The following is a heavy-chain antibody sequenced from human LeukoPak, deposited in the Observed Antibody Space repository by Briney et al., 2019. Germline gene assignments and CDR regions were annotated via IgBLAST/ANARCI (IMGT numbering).Heavy chain of an antibody. CDR2: ISSNGGRT. J-gene: IGHJ3*02. D-gene: IGHD2-15*01. CDR1: AFTFSTFA. CDR3: AKDRGEYCGSGTCWGAFDI. V-gene: IGHV3-23*01. Sequence: GGSLRLSCAASAFTFSTFAMSWVRQAPGKGLEWVSTISSNGGRTYYADSVKGRFTISRVNSKNTLYLQMNSLRVEDTAVYYCAKDRGEYCGSGTCWGAFDIWGQGTMVTVSS.